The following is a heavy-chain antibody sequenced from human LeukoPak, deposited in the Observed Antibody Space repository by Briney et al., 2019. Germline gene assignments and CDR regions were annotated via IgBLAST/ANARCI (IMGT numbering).Heavy chain of an antibody. CDR3: AKTTTGYSSGRFPGWPVDY. V-gene: IGHV3-11*03. J-gene: IGHJ4*02. Sequence: PGGSLRLSCAASGFTFNDYYMSWIRQAPGKGLEWLSYINIGGTNTHYADSVKGRFTISRDNSKNTVYLQMNSLRAEDTAVYYCAKTTTGYSSGRFPGWPVDYWGQGTLVTVSS. CDR1: GFTFNDYY. D-gene: IGHD6-19*01. CDR2: INIGGTNT.